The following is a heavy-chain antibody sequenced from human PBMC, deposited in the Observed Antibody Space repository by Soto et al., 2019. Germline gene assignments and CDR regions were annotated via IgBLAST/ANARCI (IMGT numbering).Heavy chain of an antibody. CDR2: ISGGGSST. Sequence: EVQLVESGGGFVQPGESLRLSCAASGFTFSLSAMSWVRQAPGRGLEWVSSISGGGSSTDYAESVKGRFTISRDNSKITVHLQMNSLRAEDTAVYYCARGPEYDILTGCDFWGLGALVTV. CDR1: GFTFSLSA. V-gene: IGHV3-23*04. J-gene: IGHJ4*02. CDR3: ARGPEYDILTGCDF. D-gene: IGHD3-9*01.